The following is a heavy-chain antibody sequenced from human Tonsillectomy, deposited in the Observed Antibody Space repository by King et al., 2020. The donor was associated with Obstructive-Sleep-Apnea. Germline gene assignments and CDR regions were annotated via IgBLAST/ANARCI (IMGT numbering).Heavy chain of an antibody. CDR3: ARGGDSYGPRYYYGFDV. Sequence: VQLQQWGAGLLKPSETLSLTCAIYGGSFSGYCWSWIRQSPGKGLEWIGEINHSGRTKYRSSLKSRVTISVDKSKNQFSLNMNSVTAADTAVYYCARGGDSYGPRYYYGFDVWDQGTTVTVSS. CDR1: GGSFSGYC. V-gene: IGHV4-34*01. J-gene: IGHJ6*01. D-gene: IGHD5-18*01. CDR2: INHSGRT.